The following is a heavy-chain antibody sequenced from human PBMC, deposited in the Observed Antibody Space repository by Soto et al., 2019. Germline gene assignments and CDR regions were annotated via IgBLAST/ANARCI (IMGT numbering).Heavy chain of an antibody. CDR3: ARAGDVDETDIVVVPAAFGAGMDV. CDR2: IIPIFGTA. D-gene: IGHD2-2*01. CDR1: GGTFSSYA. J-gene: IGHJ6*02. Sequence: QVQLVQSGAEVKKPGSSVKVSCKASGGTFSSYAISWVRQAPGQGLEWMGGIIPIFGTANYAQKFQGRVTITADESTSTAYMELSSLRSEDTAVYYCARAGDVDETDIVVVPAAFGAGMDVWGQGTTVTVSS. V-gene: IGHV1-69*01.